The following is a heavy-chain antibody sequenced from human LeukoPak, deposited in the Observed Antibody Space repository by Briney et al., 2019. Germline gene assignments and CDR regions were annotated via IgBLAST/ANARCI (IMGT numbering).Heavy chain of an antibody. J-gene: IGHJ3*02. CDR1: GYTFTNYH. CDR3: ARATWYGGNPSGAFDI. D-gene: IGHD4/OR15-4a*01. Sequence: ASVKVSCKASGYTFTNYHLHWVRQAPGQGLEWMGIISPSGGSTSYAQKFQDRVTMTRDTSTSTVYMELNSLRSGDTAVYYCARATWYGGNPSGAFDIWGQGTMVTVSS. V-gene: IGHV1-46*01. CDR2: ISPSGGST.